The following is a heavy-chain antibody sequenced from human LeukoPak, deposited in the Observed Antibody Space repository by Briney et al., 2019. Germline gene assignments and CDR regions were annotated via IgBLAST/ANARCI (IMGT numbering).Heavy chain of an antibody. D-gene: IGHD6-19*01. CDR3: AKDQYSSGWYRFDY. J-gene: IGHJ4*02. V-gene: IGHV3-23*01. CDR2: ISGSGGST. Sequence: GGSLRLSCAASGFTFSSYAMSWVRQAPGKGLEWVSGISGSGGSTYYADSVKGRFTISRDNSKNTLYLQMNSLRAEDTAVYHCAKDQYSSGWYRFDYRGQGTLVTVSS. CDR1: GFTFSSYA.